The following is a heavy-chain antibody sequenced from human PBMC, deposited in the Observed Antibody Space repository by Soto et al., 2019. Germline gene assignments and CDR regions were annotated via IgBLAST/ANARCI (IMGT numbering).Heavy chain of an antibody. J-gene: IGHJ5*02. CDR1: GYTFTSYA. V-gene: IGHV1-3*01. Sequence: ASVKVSCKASGYTFTSYAMHWVRQAPGQRLEWMGWINAGNGNTKYSQKFQGRVTITRDTSASTAYMELSSLRSEDTAVYYCARGSGPYPYSSSWYSWFDPWGQGTLVTVSS. D-gene: IGHD6-13*01. CDR2: INAGNGNT. CDR3: ARGSGPYPYSSSWYSWFDP.